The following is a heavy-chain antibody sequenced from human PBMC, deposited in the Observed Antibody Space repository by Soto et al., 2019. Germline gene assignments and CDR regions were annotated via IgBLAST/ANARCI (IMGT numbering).Heavy chain of an antibody. J-gene: IGHJ3*01. CDR1: GFIFTNYA. CDR3: VREGRGSFDF. D-gene: IGHD5-12*01. CDR2: IGGRGNSV. Sequence: GGSLRLSCAASGFIFTNYAMNWVRQAPGKGLEWVSVIGGRGNSVYYADSVQGRFTISRDNSKNTLSLQMSSLTADDTAIYYCVREGRGSFDFWGRGTMVTVSS. V-gene: IGHV3-23*01.